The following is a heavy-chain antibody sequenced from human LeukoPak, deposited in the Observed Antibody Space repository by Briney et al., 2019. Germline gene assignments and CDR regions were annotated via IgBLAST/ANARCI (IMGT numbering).Heavy chain of an antibody. V-gene: IGHV1-46*01. Sequence: GASVKVSCKASGYTFTGYYMHWVRQAPGQGLEWMGIINPSGGSTSYAQKFQGRVTMTRDMSTSTVYMELGSLRSEDTAVYYCARGHMVRGVIKYYYYMDVWGKGTTVTVSS. CDR1: GYTFTGYY. CDR2: INPSGGST. D-gene: IGHD3-10*01. CDR3: ARGHMVRGVIKYYYYMDV. J-gene: IGHJ6*03.